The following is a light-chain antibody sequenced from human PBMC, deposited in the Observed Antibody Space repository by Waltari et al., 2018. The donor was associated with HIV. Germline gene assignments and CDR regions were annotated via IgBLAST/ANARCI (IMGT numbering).Light chain of an antibody. CDR1: RSDVRGYNY. Sequence: HSALTQHAFVYGSPGQPLTIPRPGTRSDVRGYNYVSWYHQHPGKAHKHMIYDVSNRPSGVSNRFSGSKSGNTASLTISGRQAEDEADYYCSSYTSSSTLVFGGGTKLTVL. J-gene: IGLJ2*01. CDR2: DVS. CDR3: SSYTSSSTLV. V-gene: IGLV2-14*01.